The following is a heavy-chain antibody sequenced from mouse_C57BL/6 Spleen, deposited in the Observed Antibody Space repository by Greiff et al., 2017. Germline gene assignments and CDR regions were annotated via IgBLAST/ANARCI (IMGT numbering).Heavy chain of an antibody. V-gene: IGHV1-78*01. D-gene: IGHD1-1*01. J-gene: IGHJ4*01. CDR1: GYTFTDHT. CDR3: ARDYYGSSYHAMDY. CDR2: IYPRDGST. Sequence: QVQLQQSDAELVKPGASVKISCKVSGYTFTDHTIHWMKQRPEQGLEWIGYIYPRDGSTKYNEKLKGKAKLTADKSSCTAYMQLTSLTSEDSAFYFCARDYYGSSYHAMDYWGQGTSVTVSS.